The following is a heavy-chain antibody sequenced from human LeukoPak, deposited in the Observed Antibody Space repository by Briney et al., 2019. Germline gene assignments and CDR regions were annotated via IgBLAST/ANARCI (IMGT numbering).Heavy chain of an antibody. CDR3: VKGRVSDYRYGSFFDY. CDR1: GFTFSRCA. V-gene: IGHV3-64*05. CDR2: ISSDGGST. Sequence: PGGSLRLSCAASGFTFSRCAMSWVRQAPGKGLEYVSAISSDGGSTYYADSVKGRFTISRDNSKNTLFVQMSSLRTEDTAVYYCVKGRVSDYRYGSFFDYWGQGTLVTVSS. D-gene: IGHD5-18*01. J-gene: IGHJ4*02.